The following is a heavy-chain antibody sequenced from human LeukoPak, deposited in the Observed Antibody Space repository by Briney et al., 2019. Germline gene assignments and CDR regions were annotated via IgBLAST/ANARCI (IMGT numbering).Heavy chain of an antibody. Sequence: GASVKVSCKASGYTFTSYGISWVRQAPGQGLEWMGWMNPNSGNTGYAQKFQGRVTMTRNTSISTAYMELSSLRSEDTAVYYCARVYYDIYYYYYYMDVWGKGTTVTISS. CDR2: MNPNSGNT. CDR1: GYTFTSYG. J-gene: IGHJ6*03. CDR3: ARVYYDIYYYYYYMDV. D-gene: IGHD3-9*01. V-gene: IGHV1-8*02.